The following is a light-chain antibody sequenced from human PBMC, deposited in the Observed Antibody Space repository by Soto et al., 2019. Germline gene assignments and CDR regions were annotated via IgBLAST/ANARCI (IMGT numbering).Light chain of an antibody. CDR3: QQYGSSRT. CDR1: HSVSSSY. Sequence: IVLTQSPGTLSLSPGERATLSCRASHSVSSSYLAWYQQKPGQAPRLLIYGASSRATGIPDRFSGSGSGTDFTLTISRLEPEDFAVYYCQQYGSSRTFGQGTKVDI. J-gene: IGKJ1*01. V-gene: IGKV3-20*01. CDR2: GAS.